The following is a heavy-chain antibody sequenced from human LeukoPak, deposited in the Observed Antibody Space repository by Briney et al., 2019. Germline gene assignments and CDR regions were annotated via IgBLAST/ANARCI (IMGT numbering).Heavy chain of an antibody. J-gene: IGHJ1*01. CDR2: IYYSGST. V-gene: IGHV4-31*03. CDR1: GGSISSGGYY. Sequence: SETLSLTCTASGGSISSGGYYWSWIRQHPGKGLEWIGYIYYSGSTHYNTSLQSRVSISVDTSKNQFSLKLSSVTAADTAVYYCARGGTSANFQHWGQGTLLTVSS. CDR3: ARGGTSANFQH.